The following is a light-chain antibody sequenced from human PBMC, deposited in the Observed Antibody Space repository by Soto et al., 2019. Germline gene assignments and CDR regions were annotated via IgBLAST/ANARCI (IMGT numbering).Light chain of an antibody. CDR2: GTS. V-gene: IGKV3-15*01. CDR1: QSVGRS. CDR3: QQYDNWPSVT. J-gene: IGKJ4*01. Sequence: EIVMTPSPATVSVSPVERATLSCRASQSVGRSVAWYQQTPGQAPRLLIYGTSARATDIPATFSGSGSGTEFTLTISTLQSDDFATYYCQQYDNWPSVTFGGGTKVDIK.